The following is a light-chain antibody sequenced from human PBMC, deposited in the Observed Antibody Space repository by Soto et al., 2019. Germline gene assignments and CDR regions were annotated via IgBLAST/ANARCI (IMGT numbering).Light chain of an antibody. CDR1: SSNIGAGSY. V-gene: IGLV1-40*01. J-gene: IGLJ2*01. Sequence: QSVLTQPPSVSGAPGQRVTISCTGSSSNIGAGSYVHWYQHLPGTAPKVLIFGDTNRRSGVPGRFSGSSSGAERYLTISSLQSEDEADYYCQTWGTGIQVFGGGTKLTVL. CDR3: QTWGTGIQV. CDR2: GDT.